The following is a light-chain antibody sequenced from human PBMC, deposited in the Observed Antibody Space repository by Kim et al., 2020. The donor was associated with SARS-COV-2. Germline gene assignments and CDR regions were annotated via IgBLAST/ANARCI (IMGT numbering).Light chain of an antibody. Sequence: EIVMTQSQATLSVSPGETATLSCRASQSVSSDLAWYQQKPGQAPRLLIYGAFTRATGVPARFSGSVSGREFTLTISRLQSEDSAFYYCHQYNSWPPGTFGQGTRLEI. CDR3: HQYNSWPPGT. J-gene: IGKJ1*01. CDR2: GAF. CDR1: QSVSSD. V-gene: IGKV3-15*01.